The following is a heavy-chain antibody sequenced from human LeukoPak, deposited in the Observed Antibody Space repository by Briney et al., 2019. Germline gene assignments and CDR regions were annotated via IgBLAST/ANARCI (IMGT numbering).Heavy chain of an antibody. CDR1: GFTFSDCY. CDR2: ISSSGNTI. J-gene: IGHJ6*03. CDR3: ARNPPDRYSSSWNYMDV. D-gene: IGHD6-13*01. Sequence: GGSLRLSCVASGFTFSDCYMNWIRQAPGKGLEWVSYISSSGNTINYADSVKGRFTISRDNAKNSLYLQTNSLRAEDTAVYHCARNPPDRYSSSWNYMDVWGKGTTVTVSS. V-gene: IGHV3-11*01.